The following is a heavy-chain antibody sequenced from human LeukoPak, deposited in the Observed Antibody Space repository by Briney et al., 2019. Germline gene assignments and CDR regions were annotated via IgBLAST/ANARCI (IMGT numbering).Heavy chain of an antibody. J-gene: IGHJ6*02. CDR1: GFTFSSYA. CDR3: ARDRHGMAV. CDR2: IGVAGDT. Sequence: GGSLRLSCAASGFTFSSYAMSWVRQAPGKGLEWVSAIGVAGDTYYPGSVKGRFIITRENAKNSLYLQMNSLRVEDTAVYYCARDRHGMAVWGQGTTVVVSS. V-gene: IGHV3-13*01.